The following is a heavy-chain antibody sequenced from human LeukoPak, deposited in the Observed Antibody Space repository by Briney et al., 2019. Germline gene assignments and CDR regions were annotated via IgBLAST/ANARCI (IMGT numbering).Heavy chain of an antibody. CDR2: ISSSGIYT. J-gene: IGHJ4*02. Sequence: KPGGSLRLSCAASGFTFGDYYMSWIRQAPGKGLEWVSYISSSGIYTNYADSVKGRFTISRDNAKNSLYLQMNSLRAEDTAVYYCARDSSRYYDSSGDPSYWGQGTLVTVSS. V-gene: IGHV3-11*05. D-gene: IGHD3-22*01. CDR3: ARDSSRYYDSSGDPSY. CDR1: GFTFGDYY.